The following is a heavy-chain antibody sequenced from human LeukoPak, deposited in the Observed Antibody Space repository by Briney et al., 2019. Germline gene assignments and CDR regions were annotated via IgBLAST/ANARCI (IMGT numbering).Heavy chain of an antibody. CDR2: IYPSGNT. CDR1: GGSFSSDGYS. D-gene: IGHD2-15*01. V-gene: IGHV4-30-2*01. Sequence: SQTLSLTCAVSGGSFSSDGYSWNWIRQPPGKGLEWIGYIYPSGNTYYNPSLKSRVTISIDRSKNQFSLNLSSVTAADTAVYYCARGYCSGSTCYLAFDIWGQGTMVTVSS. J-gene: IGHJ3*02. CDR3: ARGYCSGSTCYLAFDI.